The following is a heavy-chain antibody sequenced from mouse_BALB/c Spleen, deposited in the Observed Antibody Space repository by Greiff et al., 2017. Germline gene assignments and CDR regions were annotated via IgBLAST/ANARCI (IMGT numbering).Heavy chain of an antibody. CDR1: GYTFTSYW. D-gene: IGHD1-1*02. CDR2: IAPGSGST. Sequence: DLVKPGASVKLSCKASGYTFTSYWINWIKQRPGQGLEWIGRIAPGSGSTYYNEMFKGKATLTVDTSSSTAYIQLSSLSSEDSAVYFCARCGGNYWGQGTTLTVSA. J-gene: IGHJ2*01. V-gene: IGHV1S41*01. CDR3: ARCGGNY.